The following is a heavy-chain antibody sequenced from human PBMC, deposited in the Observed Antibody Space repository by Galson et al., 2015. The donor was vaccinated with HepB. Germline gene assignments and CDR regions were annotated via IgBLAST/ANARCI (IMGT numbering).Heavy chain of an antibody. V-gene: IGHV3-30*18. CDR2: ISNDGKNK. CDR3: AKDQGSGTSCCQYNWFDP. J-gene: IGHJ5*02. D-gene: IGHD2-2*01. Sequence: SLRLSCAASAFTFRAYAMHWVRQAPGKGLEWVAFISNDGKNKYYGDYVKGRFTISRDNSKNTLYLQMNSLRAEDTAMYYCAKDQGSGTSCCQYNWFDPWGQGTLVTVSS. CDR1: AFTFRAYA.